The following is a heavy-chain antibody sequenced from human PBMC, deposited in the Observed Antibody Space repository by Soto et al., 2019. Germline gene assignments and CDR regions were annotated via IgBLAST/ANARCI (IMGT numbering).Heavy chain of an antibody. CDR3: ASFRHSDFWSGYKEPRHYYGMDV. V-gene: IGHV1-3*01. Sequence: KKTPASVKVSCKASGYTFTSYAMHWVRQAPGQRLEWMGWINAGNGNTKYSQKFQGRVTITRDTSASTAYMELSSLRSEDTAVYYCASFRHSDFWSGYKEPRHYYGMDVWGQGTTVTVSS. CDR1: GYTFTSYA. D-gene: IGHD3-3*01. CDR2: INAGNGNT. J-gene: IGHJ6*02.